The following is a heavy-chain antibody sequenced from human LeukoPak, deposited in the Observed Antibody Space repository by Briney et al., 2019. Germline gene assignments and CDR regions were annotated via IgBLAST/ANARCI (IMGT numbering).Heavy chain of an antibody. CDR3: ARGKRAAPSYCSGGSCKHFDY. CDR1: GGSFSGYY. V-gene: IGHV4-34*01. J-gene: IGHJ4*02. D-gene: IGHD2-15*01. CDR2: INHSGST. Sequence: SETLSLTYAVYGGSFSGYYWSWIRQPPGKGLEWIGEINHSGSTNYNPSLKSRVTISVDTSKNQFSLKLSSVTAADTAVYYCARGKRAAPSYCSGGSCKHFDYWGQGTLDTVSS.